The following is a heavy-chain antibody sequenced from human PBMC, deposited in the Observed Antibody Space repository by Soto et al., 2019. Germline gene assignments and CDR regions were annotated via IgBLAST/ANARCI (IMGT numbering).Heavy chain of an antibody. D-gene: IGHD2-21*02. Sequence: QAQLVQSGAEVKKPGASVRVSCKTSGYPFTDYFIHWVRQAPGQGLEWMGIISLYHHSTSYAQKFQGRLTVTADTSTTTVYMDLSSLTSEDSAVYWCARELYSCGGDCPYYMDYWGQGTLGTVSS. CDR1: GYPFTDYF. V-gene: IGHV1-46*01. J-gene: IGHJ4*02. CDR3: ARELYSCGGDCPYYMDY. CDR2: ISLYHHST.